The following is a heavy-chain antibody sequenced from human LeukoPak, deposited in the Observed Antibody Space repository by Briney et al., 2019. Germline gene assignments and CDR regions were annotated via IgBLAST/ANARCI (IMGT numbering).Heavy chain of an antibody. V-gene: IGHV4-61*01. J-gene: IGHJ3*02. CDR1: GGSVSSGSYY. CDR3: ARRGSGGRSFDI. Sequence: SETLSLTCTVSGGSVSSGSYYWPWIRQPPGKGLEWIGYISYSGSTNYNPSLKSRVTISVDTSKIQFSLNLNSVTAADTAVYYCARRGSGGRSFDIWGQGTMVTVSS. D-gene: IGHD2-15*01. CDR2: ISYSGST.